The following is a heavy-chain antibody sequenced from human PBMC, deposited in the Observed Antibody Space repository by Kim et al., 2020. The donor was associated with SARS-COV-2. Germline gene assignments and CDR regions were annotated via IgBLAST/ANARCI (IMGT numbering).Heavy chain of an antibody. V-gene: IGHV3-30*02. CDR3: AKEGIAVAFDY. Sequence: YHADSVKGRFTISRANAQNTLYLQMSSLGAEDTAVYYCAKEGIAVAFDYWGQGTLVTVSS. J-gene: IGHJ4*02. D-gene: IGHD6-19*01.